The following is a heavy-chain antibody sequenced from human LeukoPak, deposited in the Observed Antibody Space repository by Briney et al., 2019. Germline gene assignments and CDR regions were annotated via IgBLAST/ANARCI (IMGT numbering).Heavy chain of an antibody. J-gene: IGHJ5*02. CDR2: INHSGST. D-gene: IGHD2-2*02. V-gene: IGHV4-34*01. CDR3: ARSSRYCSSTSCYKGFDP. CDR1: GGSFSGYY. Sequence: SETLSLTCAVYGGSFSGYYWSWIRQPPGKGLEWIGEINHSGSTNYNPSLKSQVTISVDTSRNQFSLKLSSVTAADTAVYYCARSSRYCSSTSCYKGFDPWGQGTLVTVSS.